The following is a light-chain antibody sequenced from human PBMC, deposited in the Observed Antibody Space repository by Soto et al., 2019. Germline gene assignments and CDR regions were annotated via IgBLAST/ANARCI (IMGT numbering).Light chain of an antibody. V-gene: IGKV1-39*01. Sequence: DLQLTQSPSSLSASVGDRVTITCRASQSITTFLSWFQQKPGKAPNLLIYGASNTQSGVPSRFSGSGVGTEFPLTISSLQPEDFATYYCQQSYSTPYTFGQGTKLEIK. CDR3: QQSYSTPYT. CDR2: GAS. J-gene: IGKJ2*01. CDR1: QSITTF.